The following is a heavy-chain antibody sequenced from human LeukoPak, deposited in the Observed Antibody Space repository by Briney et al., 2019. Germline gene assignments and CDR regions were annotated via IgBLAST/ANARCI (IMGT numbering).Heavy chain of an antibody. Sequence: ASVKVSCKASGYTFTTYGINWVRQAPGQGLGWMGWISAYNGNTTYAQKLQGRVTMTTDTSTSTAYMELRSLRSDDTAVYYCARKGSGWAYFDYWGQGTLVTVSS. CDR3: ARKGSGWAYFDY. CDR2: ISAYNGNT. J-gene: IGHJ4*02. V-gene: IGHV1-18*01. D-gene: IGHD6-19*01. CDR1: GYTFTTYG.